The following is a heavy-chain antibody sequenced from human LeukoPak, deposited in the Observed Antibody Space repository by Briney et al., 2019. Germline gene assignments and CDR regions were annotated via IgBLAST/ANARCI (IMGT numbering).Heavy chain of an antibody. J-gene: IGHJ5*02. V-gene: IGHV4-59*01. CDR2: IYYSGST. CDR3: ARVGCTSCYEGKDWFDP. D-gene: IGHD2-2*01. Sequence: SETLSLTCTVSGGSISSYYWSRIRQPPGKGLEWIGYIYYSGSTNYNPSLKSRVTISVDTSKNQFSLKLSSVTAADTAVYSCARVGCTSCYEGKDWFDPWGQGTLVTVSS. CDR1: GGSISSYY.